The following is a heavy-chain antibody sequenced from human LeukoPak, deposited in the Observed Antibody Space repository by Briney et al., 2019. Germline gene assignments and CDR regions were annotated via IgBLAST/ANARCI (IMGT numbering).Heavy chain of an antibody. D-gene: IGHD3-10*01. CDR1: GGSISLYY. J-gene: IGHJ4*02. CDR2: FYDTRSP. CDR3: ARGRGSLTY. Sequence: TSETLSLTCTVSGGSISLYYWSWIRQPPEKGLEWIGYFYDTRSPKYNPSLERRVTISVDMSRNQFSLNLTSVTAADTAVYYCARGRGSLTYWGQGTLATVSS. V-gene: IGHV4-59*01.